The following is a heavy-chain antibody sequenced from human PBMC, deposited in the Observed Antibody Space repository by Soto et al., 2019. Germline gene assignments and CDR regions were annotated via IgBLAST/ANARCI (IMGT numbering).Heavy chain of an antibody. D-gene: IGHD3-3*01. CDR1: GGSISSSSYY. Sequence: QLQLQESGPGLVKPSETLSLTCTVSGGSISSSSYYWGWIRQPPGKGLEWIGSIYYSGSTYYNPSLKSRVTISVDTSKNQFSLKLSSVTAADTAVYYCARHIKFQWSGYLFDYGGQGTLVTVSS. V-gene: IGHV4-39*01. CDR2: IYYSGST. CDR3: ARHIKFQWSGYLFDY. J-gene: IGHJ4*02.